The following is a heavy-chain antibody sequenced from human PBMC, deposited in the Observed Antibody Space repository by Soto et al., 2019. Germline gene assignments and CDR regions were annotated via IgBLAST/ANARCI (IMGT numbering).Heavy chain of an antibody. Sequence: LRLSCAASGFTFSSYWMHWVRQAPGKGLVWVSRINSDGSSTSYADSVKGRFTISRDNAKNTLYLQMNSLRAEDTAVYYCARDAHYDSSGYYSSDAFDIWGQGTMVTVSS. CDR2: INSDGSST. J-gene: IGHJ3*02. V-gene: IGHV3-74*01. D-gene: IGHD3-22*01. CDR3: ARDAHYDSSGYYSSDAFDI. CDR1: GFTFSSYW.